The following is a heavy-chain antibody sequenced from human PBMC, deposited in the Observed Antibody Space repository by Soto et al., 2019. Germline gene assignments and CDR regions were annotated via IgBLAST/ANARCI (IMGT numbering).Heavy chain of an antibody. Sequence: EVQLLESGGGLVQPGGSLRLSCAASGFTFSSYAMSWVRQAPGKGLEWVSAISGSGGSTYYGDSVKGRFTISRDNSKNTLYLQMNSLRAEDTAVYYCARETEWTVTIYYYYYMDVWGKGTTVTVSS. CDR2: ISGSGGST. CDR3: ARETEWTVTIYYYYYMDV. D-gene: IGHD4-4*01. J-gene: IGHJ6*03. CDR1: GFTFSSYA. V-gene: IGHV3-23*01.